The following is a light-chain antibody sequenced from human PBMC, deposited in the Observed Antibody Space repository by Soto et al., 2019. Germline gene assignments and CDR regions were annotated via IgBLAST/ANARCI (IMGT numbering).Light chain of an antibody. CDR1: SGHSSYA. CDR2: LNSDGSH. Sequence: QSVLTQSPSASASLGASVKLTCTLSSGHSSYAIAWHQQQPEKGPRYLMKLNSDGSHSKGDGIPDRFSGSSSGAERYLTISSLQSEDEADYYCATWDDSLNGWVFGGGTKVTVL. V-gene: IGLV4-69*01. J-gene: IGLJ3*02. CDR3: ATWDDSLNGWV.